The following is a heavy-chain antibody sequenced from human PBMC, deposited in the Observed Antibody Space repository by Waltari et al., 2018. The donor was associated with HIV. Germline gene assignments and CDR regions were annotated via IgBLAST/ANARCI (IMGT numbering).Heavy chain of an antibody. V-gene: IGHV3-48*04. CDR3: ARDDYGMDV. CDR1: GLAFRSDS. J-gene: IGHJ6*02. CDR2: ISSSSSTI. Sequence: EVQLVAAGGGLVQPGGSLRRSCEASGLAFRSDSMNWVRQAPGKGLEWVSYISSSSSTIYYADSLKGRFTISRDNAKNSLYLQMNSLRAEDTAVYYCARDDYGMDVWGQGTTVTVSS.